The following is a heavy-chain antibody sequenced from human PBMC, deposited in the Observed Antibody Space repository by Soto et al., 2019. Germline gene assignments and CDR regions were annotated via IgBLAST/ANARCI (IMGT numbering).Heavy chain of an antibody. D-gene: IGHD4-17*01. CDR3: ARGIKYGAYSRWFDP. CDR1: GYTFTSYE. J-gene: IGHJ5*02. CDR2: MNPNSGKT. V-gene: IGHV1-8*01. Sequence: QVQLVQSGAEVKKPGASVKVSCKASGYTFTSYEINWVRQATGQGLEYLGWMNPNSGKTAYVQKFQGRVTMTWDTSISTAYMELSSLRSEDTAVYFCARGIKYGAYSRWFDPWCQGTLVTVSS.